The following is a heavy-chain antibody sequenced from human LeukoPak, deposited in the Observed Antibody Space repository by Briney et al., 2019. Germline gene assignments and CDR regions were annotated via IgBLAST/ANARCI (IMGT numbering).Heavy chain of an antibody. CDR3: ARQGGVGATGFADC. CDR2: ISYSGNT. V-gene: IGHV4-39*01. J-gene: IGHJ4*02. Sequence: PSETLSLTCTVSGGSISSSTFYWGWIRQPPGKGLQWIGSISYSGNTHYNPSLKSRVAISVNTSNTQFSLKLSSVTAADTAVYYCARQGGVGATGFADCWGQGTLGTVSS. CDR1: GGSISSSTFY. D-gene: IGHD1-26*01.